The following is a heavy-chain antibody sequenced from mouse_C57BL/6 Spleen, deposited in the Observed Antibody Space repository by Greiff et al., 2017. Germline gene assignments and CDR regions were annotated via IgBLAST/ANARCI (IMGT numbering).Heavy chain of an antibody. CDR2: INPYNGGT. CDR3: AGNYGYDAMDY. J-gene: IGHJ4*01. CDR1: GYTFTDYY. V-gene: IGHV1-19*01. Sequence: EVQLQQSGPVLVKPGASVKMSCKASGYTFTDYYMNWVKQSHGKSLEWIGVINPYNGGTSYNQKFKGKATLTVDKTSSTAYMKLNSLTSEDSAVYYCAGNYGYDAMDYWGQGTSVTVFS. D-gene: IGHD1-1*02.